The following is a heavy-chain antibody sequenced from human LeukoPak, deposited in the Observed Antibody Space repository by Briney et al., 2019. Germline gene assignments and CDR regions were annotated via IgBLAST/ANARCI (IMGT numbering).Heavy chain of an antibody. CDR1: GDSISPYY. D-gene: IGHD1-26*01. CDR3: ARTRSGYSTLGY. V-gene: IGHV4-59*01. CDR2: VFYTGST. Sequence: SETLSLTXTVSGDSISPYYWSWIRQPPGGGLERIGYVFYTGSTNYNPSLKSRVTISVDTSRNQFSLKLTSVAAADTAVYYCARTRSGYSTLGYWGQGTLVAVSS. J-gene: IGHJ4*02.